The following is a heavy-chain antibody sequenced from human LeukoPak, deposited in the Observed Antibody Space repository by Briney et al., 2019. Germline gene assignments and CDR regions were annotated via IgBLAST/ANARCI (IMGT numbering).Heavy chain of an antibody. CDR3: ARVKSYYDSSGYYFDY. V-gene: IGHV1-69*05. CDR1: GGTFSSYA. CDR2: IIPIFGTA. J-gene: IGHJ4*02. Sequence: ASVKVSCKASGGTFSSYAISWVRQAPGQGLEWMGGIIPIFGTANYVQKFQGRVTITTDESTSTAYMELSSLRSEDTAVYYCARVKSYYDSSGYYFDYWGQGTLVTVSS. D-gene: IGHD3-22*01.